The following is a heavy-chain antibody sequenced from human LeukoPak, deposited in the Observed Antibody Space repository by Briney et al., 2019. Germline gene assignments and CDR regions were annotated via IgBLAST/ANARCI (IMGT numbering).Heavy chain of an antibody. Sequence: GGSLTLSCVASGLTFSNYNMHWVRQAPGKGLGWVAVIWHDGNYKYYVDSVKGRFTISRDNSKNTVYLQMNSLGAEDTAVYLCARDPDYYDSSAYSFRGGLHYDFWGRGTLVTVSS. D-gene: IGHD3-22*01. CDR3: ARDPDYYDSSAYSFRGGLHYDF. V-gene: IGHV3-33*01. CDR1: GLTFSNYN. CDR2: IWHDGNYK. J-gene: IGHJ4*02.